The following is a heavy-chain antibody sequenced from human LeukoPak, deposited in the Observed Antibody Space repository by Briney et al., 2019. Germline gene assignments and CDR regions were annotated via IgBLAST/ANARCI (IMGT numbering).Heavy chain of an antibody. D-gene: IGHD6-13*01. J-gene: IGHJ4*02. V-gene: IGHV3-23*01. Sequence: GGSLRLSCAASGFTFSSYAMSWVRQAPGKGLEWVSAISGSGGSTYYADSVEGRFTISRDNSKNTLYLQMNSLRAEDTAVYYCAKDERSSWTYYFDYWGQGTLVTVSS. CDR2: ISGSGGST. CDR1: GFTFSSYA. CDR3: AKDERSSWTYYFDY.